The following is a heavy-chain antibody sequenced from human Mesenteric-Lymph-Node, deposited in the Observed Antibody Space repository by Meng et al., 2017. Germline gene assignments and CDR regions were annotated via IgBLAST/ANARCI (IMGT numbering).Heavy chain of an antibody. D-gene: IGHD3-16*02. CDR2: ISAYNGNT. CDR3: ARESADYVWGSYRYGYHDY. J-gene: IGHJ4*02. Sequence: ASVKVSCKASGYTFTSYGISWVRQAPGQGLEWMGWISAYNGNTNYAQKLQGRVTMTTDTSTSTAYMELRSLRSDDTAVYYCARESADYVWGSYRYGYHDYWGQGTLVTVSS. V-gene: IGHV1-18*01. CDR1: GYTFTSYG.